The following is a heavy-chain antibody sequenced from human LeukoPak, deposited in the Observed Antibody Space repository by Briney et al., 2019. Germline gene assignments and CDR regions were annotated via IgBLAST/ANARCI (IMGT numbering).Heavy chain of an antibody. J-gene: IGHJ4*02. Sequence: ASVKVSCKASGYTFTGHYMHWVRQAPGQGLEWMGWIDPNSGGTNYAQNLQGRVTMTRDTSISTAYMELSSLTSDDTAVYYCARGMSTVTTGGFWGQGTLVTVSS. D-gene: IGHD4-17*01. CDR1: GYTFTGHY. V-gene: IGHV1-2*02. CDR2: IDPNSGGT. CDR3: ARGMSTVTTGGF.